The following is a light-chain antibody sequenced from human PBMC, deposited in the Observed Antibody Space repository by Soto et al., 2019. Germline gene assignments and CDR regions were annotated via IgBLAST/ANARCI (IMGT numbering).Light chain of an antibody. J-gene: IGLJ1*01. V-gene: IGLV2-14*01. CDR3: SSYTSSSTPYYV. CDR1: SSDVGGYDY. CDR2: DVS. Sequence: QSVLTQPASMSGSPGQSITISCTGTSSDVGGYDYVSWYHQHPGKAPKLMIYDVSNRPSGVSNRFSGSKSGNTASLTISGLQAEDEADYYCSSYTSSSTPYYVFGTGTKGTVL.